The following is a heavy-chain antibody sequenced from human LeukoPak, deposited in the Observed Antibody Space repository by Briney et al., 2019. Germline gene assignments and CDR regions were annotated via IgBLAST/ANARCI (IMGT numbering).Heavy chain of an antibody. CDR3: ARQHRYCSPATCSFKHFDY. V-gene: IGHV3-11*04. CDR2: ISGSGSTM. Sequence: PGGSLRLSCAASGFTFSDDYMSWIRQAPGKGLEWLAYISGSGSTMYYADSVTGRFTISRDNAKNSLYLQMNSLGAEDTAVYYCARQHRYCSPATCSFKHFDYWGQGTLVTVSS. J-gene: IGHJ4*02. CDR1: GFTFSDDY. D-gene: IGHD3-16*02.